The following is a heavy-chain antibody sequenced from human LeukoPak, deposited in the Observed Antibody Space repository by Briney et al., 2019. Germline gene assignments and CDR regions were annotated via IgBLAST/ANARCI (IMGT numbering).Heavy chain of an antibody. Sequence: PGGSLRLSCAASGFTFSSYSMNWVRQAPGKGLEWVSSISSSSSYIYYADSVKGRFTISRDNAKNSLYLQMNSLRAEDTAVYYCARLPEGTLTLDYWGQGTLVTVSS. J-gene: IGHJ4*02. D-gene: IGHD1-14*01. CDR2: ISSSSSYI. V-gene: IGHV3-21*01. CDR3: ARLPEGTLTLDY. CDR1: GFTFSSYS.